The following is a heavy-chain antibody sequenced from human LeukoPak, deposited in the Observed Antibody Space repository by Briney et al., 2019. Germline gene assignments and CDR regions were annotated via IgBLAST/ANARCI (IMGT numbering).Heavy chain of an antibody. J-gene: IGHJ4*02. CDR1: GFTFSSYA. Sequence: GGSLRLSCAASGFTFSSYAMTWVRQAPGKGLEWVSYISSSSSYTNYADSVKGRFTISRDNAKNSLYLQMNSLRAEDTAVYYCARDLYYYDSSGYKLDYWGQGTLVTVSS. CDR3: ARDLYYYDSSGYKLDY. CDR2: ISSSSSYT. V-gene: IGHV3-21*05. D-gene: IGHD3-22*01.